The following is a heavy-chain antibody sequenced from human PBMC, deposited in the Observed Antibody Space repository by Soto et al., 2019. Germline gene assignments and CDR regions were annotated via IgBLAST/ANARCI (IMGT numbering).Heavy chain of an antibody. Sequence: EVQLVESGGGLVQPGGSLRLSCAASGFTFSSYSMNWVRQAPGKGLEWVSYISSSSSTIYYADSVKGRFTISRDNAKNSLYLQMNSLRDEDTAVYYCARDLGSGSYYNGGWFDPWGQGTLVTVSS. J-gene: IGHJ5*02. CDR3: ARDLGSGSYYNGGWFDP. CDR2: ISSSSSTI. CDR1: GFTFSSYS. D-gene: IGHD3-10*01. V-gene: IGHV3-48*02.